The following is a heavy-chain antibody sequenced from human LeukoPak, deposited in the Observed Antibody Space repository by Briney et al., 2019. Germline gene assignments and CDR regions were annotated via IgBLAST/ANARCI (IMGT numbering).Heavy chain of an antibody. Sequence: SGGSLRLSCAASGFTFSSYGMSWVRQAPGKGLEWVSAISGSGGSTYYADSVKGRFTISRDNSKNTLYLQMNSLRAEDTAVYYCATGWFGDKPPYWGQGTLVTVSS. CDR3: ATGWFGDKPPY. D-gene: IGHD3-10*01. J-gene: IGHJ4*02. CDR1: GFTFSSYG. V-gene: IGHV3-23*01. CDR2: ISGSGGST.